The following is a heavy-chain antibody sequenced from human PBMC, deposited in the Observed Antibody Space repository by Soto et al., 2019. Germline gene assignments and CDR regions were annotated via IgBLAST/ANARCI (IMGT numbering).Heavy chain of an antibody. D-gene: IGHD3-10*01. Sequence: QVQLVESGGGVVQPGRSLRLSCAASGFTFSSYGMHWVRQAPGKGLEWVAVIWYDGSNKYYADSVKGRFIISRDNSKNTLYLQMNSLRAEDTAVYYCAAGAYYFDYWGQGTLVTVSS. V-gene: IGHV3-33*01. CDR3: AAGAYYFDY. J-gene: IGHJ4*02. CDR2: IWYDGSNK. CDR1: GFTFSSYG.